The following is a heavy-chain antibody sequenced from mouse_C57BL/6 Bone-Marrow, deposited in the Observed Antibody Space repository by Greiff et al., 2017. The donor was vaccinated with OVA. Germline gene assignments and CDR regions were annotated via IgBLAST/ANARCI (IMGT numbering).Heavy chain of an antibody. J-gene: IGHJ4*01. CDR3: TRLLDAMDY. D-gene: IGHD2-1*01. CDR1: GFTFSSYA. CDR2: ISSGGDYI. V-gene: IGHV5-9-1*02. Sequence: EVKLVESGAGLVKPGGSLKLSCAASGFTFSSYAMSWVRQTPGKRLEWVAYISSGGDYIYYADTVKGRFTISRDNARNTLYLQMSSLKSEDTAMYYCTRLLDAMDYWGQGTSVTVSS.